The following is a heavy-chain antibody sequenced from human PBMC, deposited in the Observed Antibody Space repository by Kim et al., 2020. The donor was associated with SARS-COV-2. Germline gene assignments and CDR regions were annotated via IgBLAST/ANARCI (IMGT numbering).Heavy chain of an antibody. V-gene: IGHV3-23*01. CDR1: GFTFSSYA. D-gene: IGHD2-21*02. CDR2: ISGSGGST. CDR3: AKWPDKYCGGDCYRVY. J-gene: IGHJ4*02. Sequence: GGSLRLSCAASGFTFSSYAMSWVRQAPGKGLEWVSAISGSGGSTYYADSVKGRFTISRDNSKNTLYLQMNSLRAEDTAVYYCAKWPDKYCGGDCYRVYWGQGTLVTVSS.